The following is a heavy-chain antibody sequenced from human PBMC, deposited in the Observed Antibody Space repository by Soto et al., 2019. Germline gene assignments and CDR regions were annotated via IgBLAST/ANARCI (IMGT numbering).Heavy chain of an antibody. CDR1: GFTFSSYG. CDR3: AKPIFGVVRVGSDY. J-gene: IGHJ4*02. D-gene: IGHD3-3*01. CDR2: ISYDGSNK. Sequence: QVQLVESGGGVVQPGRSLRLSCAASGFTFSSYGMHWVRQAPGKGLEWVAVISYDGSNKYYADSVKGRFTISRDNSKNTLYLQMNGLRAEDTAVYYCAKPIFGVVRVGSDYWGQGTLVTVSS. V-gene: IGHV3-30*18.